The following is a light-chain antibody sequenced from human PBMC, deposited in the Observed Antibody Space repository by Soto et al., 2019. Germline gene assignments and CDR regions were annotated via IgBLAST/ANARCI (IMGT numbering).Light chain of an antibody. CDR2: AAS. Sequence: DIQMTQSPSSVSASVGDRVTITCRASQGISSWLAWYQQKPWKAPKLLIYAASTLQRGVTSRFSGSGSRTVFMLTISSLQPKDFATHYCQEANSFPLTFRSGNKEEIK. J-gene: IGKJ4*01. CDR3: QEANSFPLT. CDR1: QGISSW. V-gene: IGKV1-12*01.